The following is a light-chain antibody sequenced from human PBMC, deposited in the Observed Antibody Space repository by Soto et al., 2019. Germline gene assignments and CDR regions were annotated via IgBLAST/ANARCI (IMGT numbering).Light chain of an antibody. V-gene: IGKV3D-11*02. CDR2: SAS. J-gene: IGKJ5*01. Sequence: EIVLTQSPGTLSLSPGDRATLSFRASQSVSNDYVAWVQQKPGQTPRLLIYSASTRATGIPARFSGSGAGTDFTLTINNLEPEDFAVYYCQVRTNWSIAFGRGTRLEIK. CDR1: QSVSND. CDR3: QVRTNWSIA.